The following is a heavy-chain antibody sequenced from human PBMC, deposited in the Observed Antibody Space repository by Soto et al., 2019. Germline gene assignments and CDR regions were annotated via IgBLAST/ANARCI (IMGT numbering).Heavy chain of an antibody. CDR3: ARATSGWYKDAFDI. Sequence: QVQLVESGGGVVQPGRSLRLSCAASGFTFSSYAMHWVRQAPGKGLEWVAVISYDGSNKYYADSVKGRFTISRDNHRNTLYVHMNSLRAEDTAVYYCARATSGWYKDAFDIWGQGTMVTVSS. CDR2: ISYDGSNK. D-gene: IGHD6-19*01. CDR1: GFTFSSYA. V-gene: IGHV3-30-3*01. J-gene: IGHJ3*02.